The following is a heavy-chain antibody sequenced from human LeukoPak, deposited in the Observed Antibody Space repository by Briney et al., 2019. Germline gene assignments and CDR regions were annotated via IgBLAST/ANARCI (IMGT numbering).Heavy chain of an antibody. CDR2: ISGSGGST. Sequence: PGGSLRLSCAVSGFTFSDYVMSWVRQAPGKGLGWVSAISGSGGSTYYADSVKGRFTISRDNSKNTLYLQMNSLRAEDTAVYYCAKGDIAVARTSFNYWGQGTLVTVSS. J-gene: IGHJ4*02. CDR1: GFTFSDYV. V-gene: IGHV3-23*01. D-gene: IGHD6-19*01. CDR3: AKGDIAVARTSFNY.